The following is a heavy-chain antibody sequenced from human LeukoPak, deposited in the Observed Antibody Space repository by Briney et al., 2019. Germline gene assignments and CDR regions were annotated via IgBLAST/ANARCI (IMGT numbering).Heavy chain of an antibody. D-gene: IGHD3-22*01. J-gene: IGHJ4*02. V-gene: IGHV3-48*04. CDR1: GFTFSSYS. CDR2: ISSSGSTI. Sequence: GGPLRLSCAASGFTFSSYSMNWVRQAPGKGLEWVSYISSSGSTIYYADSVKGRFTISRDNAKNSLYLQMNSLRAEDTAVYYCARATDYYYDSSALLGYWGQGTLVTVSS. CDR3: ARATDYYYDSSALLGY.